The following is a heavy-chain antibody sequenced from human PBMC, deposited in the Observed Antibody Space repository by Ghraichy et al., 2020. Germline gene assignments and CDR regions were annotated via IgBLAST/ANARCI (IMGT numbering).Heavy chain of an antibody. J-gene: IGHJ4*02. Sequence: SETLSLTCSVSGGSISSCYWNWVRQPPGKGLEWIGYVHYSGSAKYNPSLTSRVTMSVDTSKSQFSLTLSSVTAADTAVYYCARWDSSGNYYGNWGQGALVTVSS. CDR1: GGSISSCY. V-gene: IGHV4-59*01. CDR2: VHYSGSA. CDR3: ARWDSSGNYYGN. D-gene: IGHD3-22*01.